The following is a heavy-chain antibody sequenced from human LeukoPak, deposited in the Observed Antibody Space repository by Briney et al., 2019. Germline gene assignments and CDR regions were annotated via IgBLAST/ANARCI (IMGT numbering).Heavy chain of an antibody. V-gene: IGHV3-48*03. CDR1: GFTFSGYE. Sequence: GGSLRLSCAASGFTFSGYEMNWVRQAPGKGLEWVSCISTSGNTIYYADSLKGRFTVSRDNARNSLYLQVNSPRAEDTAVYYCARDGPGYSFDYWGQGTLVTVSS. CDR3: ARDGPGYSFDY. CDR2: ISTSGNTI. J-gene: IGHJ4*02. D-gene: IGHD5-18*01.